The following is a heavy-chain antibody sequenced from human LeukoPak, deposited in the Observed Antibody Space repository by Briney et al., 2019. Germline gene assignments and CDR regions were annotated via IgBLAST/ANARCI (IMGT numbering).Heavy chain of an antibody. Sequence: PGRSLRLSCAASGFTFSSYAMHWVRQAPGKGLEWVAVISYDGSNKYYADSVKGRFTISRDNSKNTLYLQMNSLRAEDTAVYYCASAPEGSANWFDPWGQGTLVTVSS. CDR2: ISYDGSNK. D-gene: IGHD1-26*01. J-gene: IGHJ5*02. CDR1: GFTFSSYA. CDR3: ASAPEGSANWFDP. V-gene: IGHV3-30-3*01.